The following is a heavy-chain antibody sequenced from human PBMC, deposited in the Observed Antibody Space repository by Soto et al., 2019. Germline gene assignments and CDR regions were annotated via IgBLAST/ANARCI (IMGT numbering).Heavy chain of an antibody. Sequence: QVQLVQSGAEVKKPGASVKVSCKASGYTFTSYAMHWVRQAPGQRLEWMGWINAGNGNTKYSQKFQGRVTITRDTPASTAYMELSSLRYEDTAGYYCARARVGATDYWGQGTLVTVSS. CDR1: GYTFTSYA. CDR3: ARARVGATDY. D-gene: IGHD1-26*01. CDR2: INAGNGNT. J-gene: IGHJ4*02. V-gene: IGHV1-3*01.